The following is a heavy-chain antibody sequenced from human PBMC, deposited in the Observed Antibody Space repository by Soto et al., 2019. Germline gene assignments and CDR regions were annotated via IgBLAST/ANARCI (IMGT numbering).Heavy chain of an antibody. CDR2: ISGNGGNT. D-gene: IGHD3-22*01. Sequence: GGSLRLSCAASGFTFRSYAMSWFRQAPGKGLEWVSAISGNGGNTYYADSVKGRFTISRDNSKNTLFLQINSLRAEDTAIYYCAKGPWNYDSTGYYSSAFDIWGQGTMVTVSS. CDR1: GFTFRSYA. V-gene: IGHV3-23*01. CDR3: AKGPWNYDSTGYYSSAFDI. J-gene: IGHJ3*02.